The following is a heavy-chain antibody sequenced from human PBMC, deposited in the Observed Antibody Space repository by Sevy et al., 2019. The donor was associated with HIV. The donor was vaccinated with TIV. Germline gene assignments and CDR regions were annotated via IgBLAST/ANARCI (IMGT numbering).Heavy chain of an antibody. D-gene: IGHD7-27*01. Sequence: GGSLRLSCAVSGFTFSTYAMHWVRQAPGKGLECVAIVSSDGSGINYADSVKGRFTISRDNSRNTLYLQMNSLRTEDTALYYCARDQLGSIDYWGQGTLVTVSS. V-gene: IGHV3-30-3*01. CDR3: ARDQLGSIDY. CDR1: GFTFSTYA. J-gene: IGHJ4*02. CDR2: VSSDGSGI.